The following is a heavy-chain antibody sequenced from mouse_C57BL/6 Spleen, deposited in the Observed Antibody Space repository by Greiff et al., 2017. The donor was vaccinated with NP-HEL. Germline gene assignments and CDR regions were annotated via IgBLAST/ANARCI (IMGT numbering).Heavy chain of an antibody. CDR1: GYAFSSYW. CDR3: ARPFYYCGSSSFAY. CDR2: IYPGDGDT. Sequence: QVQLQQSGAELVKPGASVKISCKASGYAFSSYWMNWVKQRPGKGLEWIGQIYPGDGDTNYNGKFKGKATLTADKSSSTAYMQLSSLTSEDSAVYFCARPFYYCGSSSFAYWGQGTLVTVSA. V-gene: IGHV1-80*01. D-gene: IGHD1-1*01. J-gene: IGHJ3*01.